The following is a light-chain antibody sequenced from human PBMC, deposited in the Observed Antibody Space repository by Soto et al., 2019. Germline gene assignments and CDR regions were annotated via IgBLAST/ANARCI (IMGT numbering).Light chain of an antibody. V-gene: IGKV3-15*01. CDR3: QRYNNWPPT. J-gene: IGKJ1*01. CDR2: AAS. Sequence: EIVMTQSPATLSVSPGERATLSCRASQSVSSNLAWYQQKPGQAPRLLIYAASTRATGIPARFSGSGSGTEFTLTISSLQSEDFAVYYCQRYNNWPPTFGQGTKVDI. CDR1: QSVSSN.